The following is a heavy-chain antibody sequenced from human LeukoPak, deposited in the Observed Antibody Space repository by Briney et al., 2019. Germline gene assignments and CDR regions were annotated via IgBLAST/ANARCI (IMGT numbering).Heavy chain of an antibody. CDR2: ISAYNGNT. D-gene: IGHD3-10*01. V-gene: IGHV1-18*01. CDR3: ARDRGRAPFDP. J-gene: IGHJ5*02. Sequence: GASVKVSCKASGYTFSTNGISWVRQAPGQGLEWMGLISAYNGNTNYAQKLQGRVTMTTDTSTSTAYMELRGLRSDDTAVYYCARDRGRAPFDPWGQGTLVTVSS. CDR1: GYTFSTNG.